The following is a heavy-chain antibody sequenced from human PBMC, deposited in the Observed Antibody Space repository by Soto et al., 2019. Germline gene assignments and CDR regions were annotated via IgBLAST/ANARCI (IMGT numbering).Heavy chain of an antibody. J-gene: IGHJ4*02. CDR3: ARVSQVRPFDY. Sequence: GESLKISCKGSGYNFAGYWIAWVRQMPGKGLELMGIIYPSDSDTRYRPSFQGQVTISADKSISTAYLQWSSLKASDTAMYYCARVSQVRPFDYWGQGTLVTVSS. V-gene: IGHV5-51*01. CDR1: GYNFAGYW. CDR2: IYPSDSDT.